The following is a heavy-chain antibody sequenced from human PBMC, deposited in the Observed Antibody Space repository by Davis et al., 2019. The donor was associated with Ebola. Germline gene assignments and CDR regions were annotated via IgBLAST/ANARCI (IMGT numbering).Heavy chain of an antibody. CDR1: GFTFSSYW. D-gene: IGHD5-12*01. V-gene: IGHV3-7*01. CDR2: IKQDGSEK. CDR3: ARTALFSGYDLWYYYYGMDV. Sequence: GGSLRLSCAASGFTFSSYWMSWVRQAPGKGLEWVANIKQDGSEKYYVDSVKGRFTISRDNAKNSLYLQMNSLRAEDTAVYYCARTALFSGYDLWYYYYGMDVWGQGTTVTVSS. J-gene: IGHJ6*02.